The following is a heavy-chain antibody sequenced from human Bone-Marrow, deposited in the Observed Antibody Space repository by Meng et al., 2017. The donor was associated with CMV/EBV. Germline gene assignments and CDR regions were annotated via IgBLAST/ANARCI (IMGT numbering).Heavy chain of an antibody. CDR1: SLRTSEGG. CDR3: AHIRVYCSSTSCTYYFDY. D-gene: IGHD2-2*01. J-gene: IGHJ4*02. V-gene: IGHV2-5*01. CDR2: IYWNDDK. Sequence: SLRTSEGGVGWIRQPPGKALEWLALIYWNDDKRHSPSLKSRLTITKDTSKNQVVLTMTNMDPVDTATYYCAHIRVYCSSTSCTYYFDYWGQGTLVTVSS.